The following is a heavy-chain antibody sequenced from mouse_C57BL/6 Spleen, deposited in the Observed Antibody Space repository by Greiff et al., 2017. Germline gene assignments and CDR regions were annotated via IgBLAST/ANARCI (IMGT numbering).Heavy chain of an antibody. CDR2: INPGSGGT. Sequence: VQLQQSGAELVRPGTSVKVFCKASGYAFTNYLIEWVKQRPGQGLEWIGVINPGSGGTNYNEKFKGKATLTADKSSSTAYMQLSSLTSEDSAVYFCARGIYYGYDGAFDDWGQGTTRTVSA. CDR1: GYAFTNYL. CDR3: ARGIYYGYDGAFDD. J-gene: IGHJ2*01. V-gene: IGHV1-54*01. D-gene: IGHD2-2*01.